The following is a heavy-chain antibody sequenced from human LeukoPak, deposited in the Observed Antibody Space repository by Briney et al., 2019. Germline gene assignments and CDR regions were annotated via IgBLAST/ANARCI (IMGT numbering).Heavy chain of an antibody. V-gene: IGHV4-34*01. CDR3: ARGYHWGCSDY. J-gene: IGHJ4*02. Sequence: PSETLSLTCAVYGGSFSGFYWSWIRQPPGKGREWIGEINHSGSTNYNPSLKSRVTISVDTSKNQFSLSLSSVTAADTAVYSCARGYHWGCSDYWAREPWSPSPQ. CDR2: INHSGST. CDR1: GGSFSGFY. D-gene: IGHD2-8*02.